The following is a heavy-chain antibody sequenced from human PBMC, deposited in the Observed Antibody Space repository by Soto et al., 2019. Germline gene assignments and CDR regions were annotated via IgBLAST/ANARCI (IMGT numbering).Heavy chain of an antibody. Sequence: QVQLVQSGAEVKKPGSSVKGSCKASGGTFSSYAISWVRQAPGQGLEWMGGIIPIFGTANYAQKFQGRVTITADESTSTAYMELSSLRSQDTAVYYCARDRRLQAPRLYYYYGMDVWGQGTTVTVSS. CDR3: ARDRRLQAPRLYYYYGMDV. CDR2: IIPIFGTA. D-gene: IGHD6-25*01. J-gene: IGHJ6*02. V-gene: IGHV1-69*01. CDR1: GGTFSSYA.